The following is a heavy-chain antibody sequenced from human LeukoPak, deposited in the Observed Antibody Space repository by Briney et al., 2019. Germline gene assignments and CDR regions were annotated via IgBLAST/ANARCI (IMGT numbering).Heavy chain of an antibody. CDR2: ISSSSYI. D-gene: IGHD6-13*01. V-gene: IGHV3-21*01. CDR3: ARNGFRYSSRYFDY. CDR1: GFTFSSYS. Sequence: GGSLRLSCAASGFTFSSYSMNWVRQAPGKGLEWVSSISSSSYIYYADSVKGRFTISRDNAKNSLYLQMNSLRAEDTAVYYCARNGFRYSSRYFDYWGQGTLVTVSS. J-gene: IGHJ4*02.